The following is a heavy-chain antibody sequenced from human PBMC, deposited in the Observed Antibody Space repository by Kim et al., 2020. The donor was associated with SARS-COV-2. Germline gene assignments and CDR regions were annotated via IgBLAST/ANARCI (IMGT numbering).Heavy chain of an antibody. Sequence: GGSLRLSCAASGFTFSSYEMNWVRQAPGKGLEWVSYISSSGSTIYYADSVKGRFTISRDNAKNSLYLQMNSLRAEDTAVYYCASIYYYDSSGDPSYWAQGTLVPVSS. CDR2: ISSSGSTI. CDR3: ASIYYYDSSGDPSY. D-gene: IGHD3-22*01. V-gene: IGHV3-48*03. CDR1: GFTFSSYE. J-gene: IGHJ4*02.